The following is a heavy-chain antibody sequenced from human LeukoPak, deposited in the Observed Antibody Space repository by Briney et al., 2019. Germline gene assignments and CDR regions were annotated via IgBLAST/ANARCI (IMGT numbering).Heavy chain of an antibody. Sequence: KPGGSLRLSCVASGFTFSTYSMNWVRQAPGKGLEWVSSISSGSSYIYYADSVKGRFTISRDNVKNSLYLQMNSLRAEDTAVYYCARRGASSGGLDYWGQGTLVTVSS. V-gene: IGHV3-21*01. CDR2: ISSGSSYI. D-gene: IGHD6-19*01. CDR3: ARRGASSGGLDY. CDR1: GFTFSTYS. J-gene: IGHJ4*02.